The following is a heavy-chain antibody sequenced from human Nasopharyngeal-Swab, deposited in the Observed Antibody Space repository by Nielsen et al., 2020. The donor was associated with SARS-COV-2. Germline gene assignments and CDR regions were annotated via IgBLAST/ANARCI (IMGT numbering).Heavy chain of an antibody. Sequence: SVNVSCKASGGTFSSYAIIWVRQAPAQGLDWMGWIIPILGIANYAQKFQGRVTITADKSTSTAYMELSSLRSEDTAVYYCARDWVVVTAPDWFDPWGQGTLVTVSS. CDR1: GGTFSSYA. CDR2: IIPILGIA. CDR3: ARDWVVVTAPDWFDP. D-gene: IGHD2-21*02. J-gene: IGHJ5*02. V-gene: IGHV1-69*10.